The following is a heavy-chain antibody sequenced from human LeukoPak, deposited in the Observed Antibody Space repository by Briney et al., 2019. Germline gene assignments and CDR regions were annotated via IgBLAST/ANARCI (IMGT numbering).Heavy chain of an antibody. Sequence: PSETLSLTCTASGCSISNYYWSWIRQPPGKGLEWIGYINYSGNTNYNPSLKSRVTISVDSSKNQFSLRLTSVTAADTAVYFCAREGRQDYVYFDYWGQGALVTVSS. D-gene: IGHD4-17*01. CDR3: AREGRQDYVYFDY. CDR2: INYSGNT. V-gene: IGHV4-59*01. J-gene: IGHJ4*02. CDR1: GCSISNYY.